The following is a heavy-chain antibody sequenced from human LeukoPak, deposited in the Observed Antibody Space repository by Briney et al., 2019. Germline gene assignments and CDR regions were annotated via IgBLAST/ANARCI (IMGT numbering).Heavy chain of an antibody. V-gene: IGHV3-21*01. CDR1: GFTFSSYS. CDR3: ARSVGATSDY. D-gene: IGHD1-26*01. Sequence: GGSLRLSCAASGFTFSSYSMNWVRQAPGKGLEWVSSISSSSSSIYYADSVKGRFTISRDNAKNSLYLQMNSLRAEDTAVYYCARSVGATSDYWGQGTLVTVSS. J-gene: IGHJ4*02. CDR2: ISSSSSSI.